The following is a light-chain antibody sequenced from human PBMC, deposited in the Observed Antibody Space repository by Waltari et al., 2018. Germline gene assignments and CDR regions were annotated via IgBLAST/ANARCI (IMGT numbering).Light chain of an antibody. CDR1: QSVSSD. Sequence: EIVMTQSLATLSVSPGERATLSCRASQSVSSDLAWYKQKPGQAPRLLSYGITTRATGVPARFSGSGSGTEFTLTISSLQSEDFAVYYCQQHNNWPLTFGQGTKVEIK. J-gene: IGKJ1*01. V-gene: IGKV3-15*01. CDR3: QQHNNWPLT. CDR2: GIT.